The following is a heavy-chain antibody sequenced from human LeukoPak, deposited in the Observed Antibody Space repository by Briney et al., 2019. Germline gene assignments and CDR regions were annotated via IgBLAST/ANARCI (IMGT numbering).Heavy chain of an antibody. CDR2: ISPSGTYI. V-gene: IGHV3-21*01. J-gene: IGHJ4*02. CDR1: GFTFSSYS. D-gene: IGHD3-3*01. Sequence: GGSLRLSCAASGFTFSSYSMNWARQAPGKGLEWVSSISPSGTYIYYADSVKGRFTISRDNAKNSLYLQMNSLRAEDTAVYYCARVGDDFWSGYQDYWGQGTLVTVSS. CDR3: ARVGDDFWSGYQDY.